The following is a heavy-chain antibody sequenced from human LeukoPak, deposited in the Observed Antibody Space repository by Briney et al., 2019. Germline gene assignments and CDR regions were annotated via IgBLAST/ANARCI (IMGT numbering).Heavy chain of an antibody. CDR1: GGSFSGYY. D-gene: IGHD6-13*01. Sequence: PSETLSLTCAVYGGSFSGYYWSWIRQPPGKGLEWIGEINHSGSTNYNPSLKSRVTISVDTSKNQFSLKLSSVTAADTAVYYCARGRYSSSWGNYYFDYWGQGTLVTVSS. CDR3: ARGRYSSSWGNYYFDY. CDR2: INHSGST. V-gene: IGHV4-34*01. J-gene: IGHJ4*02.